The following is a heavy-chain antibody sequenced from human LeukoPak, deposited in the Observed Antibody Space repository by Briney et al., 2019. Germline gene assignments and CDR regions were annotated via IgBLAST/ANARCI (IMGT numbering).Heavy chain of an antibody. CDR2: IYHSGST. J-gene: IGHJ4*02. CDR1: GYSISSGYY. Sequence: SETLSLTCTVSGYSISSGYYWGWIRQPPGKGLEWIGSIYHSGSTYYNPSLKSRVTIAEDTSKNQFSLRLSSVTAADTAVYYCARVGGGVNLYYFDYWGQGTLVTVSS. V-gene: IGHV4-38-2*02. CDR3: ARVGGGVNLYYFDY. D-gene: IGHD4-23*01.